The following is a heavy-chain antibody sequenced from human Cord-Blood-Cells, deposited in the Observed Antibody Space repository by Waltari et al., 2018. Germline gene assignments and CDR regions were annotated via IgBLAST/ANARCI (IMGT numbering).Heavy chain of an antibody. J-gene: IGHJ4*02. D-gene: IGHD7-27*01. CDR2: INPNRGGT. V-gene: IGHV1-2*02. CDR3: ARCPPSLGTDY. CDR1: GYTFTGYY. Sequence: QVQLVQSGAEVKKPGASVKVSCKASGYTFTGYYMHWVRQAPGQGLEWMGWINPNRGGTNYAQKFQGRVTMTRDTSISTAYMELSRLRSDDTAVYYCARCPPSLGTDYWGQGTLVTVSS.